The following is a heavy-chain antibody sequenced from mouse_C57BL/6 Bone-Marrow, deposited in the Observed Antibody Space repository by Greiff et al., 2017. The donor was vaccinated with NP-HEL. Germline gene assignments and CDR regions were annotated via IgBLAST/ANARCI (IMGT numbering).Heavy chain of an antibody. V-gene: IGHV1-7*01. Sequence: VQLQQSGAELAKPGASVKLSCKASGYTFTSYWMHWVKQRPGQGLEWIGYINPSSGYTKYNQKFKDKATLTADKSSSTAYMQLRSLTYEDSAVYYWGRTAGGMYYDYPAGCAYWGQGTLVTVSA. D-gene: IGHD2-4*01. CDR1: GYTFTSYW. J-gene: IGHJ3*01. CDR3: GRTAGGMYYDYPAGCAY. CDR2: INPSSGYT.